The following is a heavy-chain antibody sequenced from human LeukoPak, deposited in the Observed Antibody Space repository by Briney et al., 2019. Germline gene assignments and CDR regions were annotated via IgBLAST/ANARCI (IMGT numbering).Heavy chain of an antibody. CDR2: INPNSGGT. J-gene: IGHJ3*02. V-gene: IGHV1-2*02. CDR1: GYTFTGYY. D-gene: IGHD6-19*01. Sequence: ASVKVSCKASGYTFTGYYMHWVRQAPGQGLEWMGWINPNSGGTNYAQQFQGRVTMTRDTSISTAYMELSRLRSDDTAVYYCAHVIAVAGTTTDAFDIWGHGTMVTVSS. CDR3: AHVIAVAGTTTDAFDI.